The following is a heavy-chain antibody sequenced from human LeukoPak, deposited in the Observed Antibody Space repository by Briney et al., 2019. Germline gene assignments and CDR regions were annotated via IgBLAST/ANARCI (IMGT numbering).Heavy chain of an antibody. CDR3: ARAVAGNIRSAKINYYYYYYMDV. Sequence: SETLSLTCAVSGGSISSSNWWSWVRQPPGKGLEWIGEIYHSGSTNYNPSLKSRVTMSVDTSKNQFSLKLSSVTAADTAVYYCARAVAGNIRSAKINYYYYYYMDVWGKGTTVTISS. D-gene: IGHD6-19*01. CDR2: IYHSGST. J-gene: IGHJ6*03. V-gene: IGHV4-4*02. CDR1: GGSISSSNW.